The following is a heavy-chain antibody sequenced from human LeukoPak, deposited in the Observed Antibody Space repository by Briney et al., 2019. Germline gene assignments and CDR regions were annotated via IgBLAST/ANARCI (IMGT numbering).Heavy chain of an antibody. CDR1: GFSFNDYS. CDR3: ARIGSGRFYYYMDV. Sequence: SGGSLRLSCAASGFSFNDYSMSWVRQAPGKGLEWVSSITSGSTFIYYAVSVRGRFTISRDNAKNSLYLQTNSLGAEDTAVYYCARIGSGRFYYYMDVWGKGTTVTVSS. D-gene: IGHD3-10*01. J-gene: IGHJ6*03. CDR2: ITSGSTFI. V-gene: IGHV3-21*01.